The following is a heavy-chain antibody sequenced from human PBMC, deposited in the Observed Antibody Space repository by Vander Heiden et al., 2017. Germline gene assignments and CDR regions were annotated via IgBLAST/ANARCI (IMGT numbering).Heavy chain of an antibody. D-gene: IGHD3-10*01. Sequence: QLQLQESGPGMVNPSEAVSLTCTVSGGPISTKGYYWGWIRQPPGKGLEWIGTFQYSGGTYYNPSLKSRVTISADTSKNQFSLKLSAVTAADTAVYYCARHFEITVNRGFGELFDFWGQGTLVTVSS. J-gene: IGHJ4*02. CDR3: ARHFEITVNRGFGELFDF. V-gene: IGHV4-39*01. CDR1: GGPISTKGYY. CDR2: FQYSGGT.